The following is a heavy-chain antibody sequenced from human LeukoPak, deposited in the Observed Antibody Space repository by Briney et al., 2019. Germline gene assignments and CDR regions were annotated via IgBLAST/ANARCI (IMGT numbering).Heavy chain of an antibody. Sequence: PGGSLRLSCAASGFTFSDYYMSWIRQAPGKGLEWVSYISSSGSTIYYADSVKGRFTISRDNAKNSLYLQMNSLRAEDTAVYYCARDNQRGVVTAISPWGQGTLVTVSS. V-gene: IGHV3-11*01. J-gene: IGHJ5*02. D-gene: IGHD2-21*02. CDR3: ARDNQRGVVTAISP. CDR1: GFTFSDYY. CDR2: ISSSGSTI.